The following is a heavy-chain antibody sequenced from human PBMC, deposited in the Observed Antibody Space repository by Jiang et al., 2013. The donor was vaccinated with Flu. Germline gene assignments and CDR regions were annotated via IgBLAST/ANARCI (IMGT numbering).Heavy chain of an antibody. Sequence: SSVKVSCKASGGTFSNFAINWVRQAPGQGLEWMGRIIPILGIPNYAQKFQGRITITADKSTSTAYMELSSLRSEDTAVYYCARDIRYCTDAVCYNWFDPWGQGTLVTVSS. V-gene: IGHV1-69*04. CDR3: ARDIRYCTDAVCYNWFDP. D-gene: IGHD2-8*01. CDR2: IIPILGIP. J-gene: IGHJ5*02. CDR1: GGTFSNFA.